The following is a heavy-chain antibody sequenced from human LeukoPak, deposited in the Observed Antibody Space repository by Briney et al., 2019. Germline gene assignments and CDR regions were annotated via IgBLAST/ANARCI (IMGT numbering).Heavy chain of an antibody. Sequence: PSETLSLTCTVSGDSTSSSGDYWGWISQPPGKGLQWVASVSNSGSIYYNPSLQSRVTIFADMSKNQVSLKLSSVTAADTAVYYCARHVGFGEHLDYWGQGTLVTASS. D-gene: IGHD3-10*01. CDR3: ARHVGFGEHLDY. J-gene: IGHJ4*02. V-gene: IGHV4-39*01. CDR2: VSNSGSI. CDR1: GDSTSSSGDY.